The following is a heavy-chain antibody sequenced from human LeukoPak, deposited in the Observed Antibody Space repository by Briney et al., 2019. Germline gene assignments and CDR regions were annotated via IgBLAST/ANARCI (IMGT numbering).Heavy chain of an antibody. J-gene: IGHJ4*02. CDR2: INHSGST. CDR3: ARRKIVVVLFDY. D-gene: IGHD3-22*01. Sequence: SETLSLTCAVYGGSFGGYYWSWIRQPPGKGLEWIGEINHSGSTNYNPSLKSRVTISVDTSKNQFSLKLSSVTAADTAVYYCARRKIVVVLFDYWGQGTLVTVSS. V-gene: IGHV4-34*01. CDR1: GGSFGGYY.